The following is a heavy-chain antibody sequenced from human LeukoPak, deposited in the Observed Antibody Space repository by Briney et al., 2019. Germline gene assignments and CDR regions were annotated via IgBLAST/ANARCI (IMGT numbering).Heavy chain of an antibody. D-gene: IGHD3-10*01. CDR1: GFTFSSYG. Sequence: GRSLRLSCAASGFTFSSYGMHWVRQAPGKGLEWVAVIWYDGSNKYYADSVKGRFTISRDNSKNTLYLQMNSLRAEDTAVYYCARDQYYGSGSYYKRPPEFWGQGTLVTVSS. CDR3: ARDQYYGSGSYYKRPPEF. CDR2: IWYDGSNK. V-gene: IGHV3-33*01. J-gene: IGHJ4*02.